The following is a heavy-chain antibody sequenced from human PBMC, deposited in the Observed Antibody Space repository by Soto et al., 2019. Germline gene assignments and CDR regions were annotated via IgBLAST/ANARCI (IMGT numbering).Heavy chain of an antibody. D-gene: IGHD3-3*01. CDR3: TRGGVATRTFDY. CDR1: GYSITSYW. Sequence: GEAQKISCKASGYSITSYWIGGVRQMPGQGLEWMGIIFPDDSDTRYSPSFQGQVTISADKSISTAYVQWSSLKASGTAMYYCTRGGVATRTFDYWGQGTLVTVSS. J-gene: IGHJ4*02. V-gene: IGHV5-51*01. CDR2: IFPDDSDT.